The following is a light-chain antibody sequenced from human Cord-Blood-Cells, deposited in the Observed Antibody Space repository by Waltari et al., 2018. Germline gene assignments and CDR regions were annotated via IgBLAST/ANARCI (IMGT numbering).Light chain of an antibody. CDR3: AAWDNSLNAAV. CDR2: SNN. J-gene: IGLJ7*01. V-gene: IGLV1-44*01. CDR1: SSNNGINT. Sequence: QPVLPQPPPASGLPGQRVSLPCSGLSSNNGINTVNWYQHPPGTAPKLLIYSNNQRPSGVPDRFSGSKSGTSASLAISGLQSEDEADYYCAAWDNSLNAAVFGGGTQLTVL.